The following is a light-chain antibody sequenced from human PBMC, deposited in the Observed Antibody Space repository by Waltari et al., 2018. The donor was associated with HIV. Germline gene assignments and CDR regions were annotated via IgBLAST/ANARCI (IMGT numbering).Light chain of an antibody. V-gene: IGKV1-9*01. Sequence: AGDRVTITCRASEDINEFLAWYQQKPGVAPKLLIYAASTLEDEVPSRFSGSGSGTDFTLTISSLQPEDFATYFCQQLNTYPPDTFGPGTKLEI. CDR2: AAS. J-gene: IGKJ2*01. CDR1: EDINEF. CDR3: QQLNTYPPDT.